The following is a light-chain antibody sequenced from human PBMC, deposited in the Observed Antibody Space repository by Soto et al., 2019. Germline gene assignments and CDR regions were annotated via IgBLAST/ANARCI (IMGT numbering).Light chain of an antibody. CDR1: QSISSW. CDR2: KAS. Sequence: DIQMTQSPSTLSASVGDRVTITCRASQSISSWLAWYQQKPGKAPNLLIYKASSLESGVPSRFSGSASGTEFTLTISSLQPDEFATYYCQQYNSYPWTVGQGTKVEIK. CDR3: QQYNSYPWT. V-gene: IGKV1-5*03. J-gene: IGKJ1*01.